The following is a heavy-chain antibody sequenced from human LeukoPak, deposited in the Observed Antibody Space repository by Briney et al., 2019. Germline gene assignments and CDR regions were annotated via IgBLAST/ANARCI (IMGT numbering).Heavy chain of an antibody. CDR2: IKLGGST. CDR1: GGSFSGYY. D-gene: IGHD6-19*01. CDR3: ARGVAVAGIGYYYYYYMDV. Sequence: SETLSLTCAVYGGSFSGYYWSWIRQPPGKGLEWIGEIKLGGSTNYNPSLKSRVTISVDTSKNQFSLKLSSVTAADTAVYYCARGVAVAGIGYYYYYYMDVWGKGTTVTVSS. V-gene: IGHV4-34*01. J-gene: IGHJ6*03.